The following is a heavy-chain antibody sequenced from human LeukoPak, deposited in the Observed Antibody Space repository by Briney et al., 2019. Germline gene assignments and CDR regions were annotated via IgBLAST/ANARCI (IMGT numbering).Heavy chain of an antibody. Sequence: SETLSLTCTVSGGSISSSSYYWGWIRQPPGKGLEWIGSIYYSGSTYYNPSLKSRVTISVDTSKNQFSLKLSSVTAADTAVYYCARFSTTSGYFQHWGQGTLVTVSS. CDR3: ARFSTTSGYFQH. CDR2: IYYSGST. D-gene: IGHD2/OR15-2a*01. CDR1: GGSISSSSYY. J-gene: IGHJ1*01. V-gene: IGHV4-39*01.